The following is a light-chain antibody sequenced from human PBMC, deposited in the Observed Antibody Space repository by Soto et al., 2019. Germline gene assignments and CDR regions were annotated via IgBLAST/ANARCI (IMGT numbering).Light chain of an antibody. J-gene: IGKJ1*01. Sequence: EILLTQSPATLSVSPGERATLSCRASQSVSSSYLAWYQQKPGQAPMLLIYGASSRDTGIPDRFSGSGSGTECTLPISRLQPDDFQTYYCQQYNSSSQTFGQGTKVDIK. CDR1: QSVSSSY. V-gene: IGKV3-20*01. CDR2: GAS. CDR3: QQYNSSSQT.